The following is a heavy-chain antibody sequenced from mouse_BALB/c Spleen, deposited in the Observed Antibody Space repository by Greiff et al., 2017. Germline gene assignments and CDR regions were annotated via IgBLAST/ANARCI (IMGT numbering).Heavy chain of an antibody. CDR2: IRNKANGYTT. J-gene: IGHJ3*01. CDR1: GFTFTDYY. Sequence: EVQGVESGGGLVQPGGSLRLSCATSGFTFTDYYMSWVRQPPGKALEWLGFIRNKANGYTTEYSASVKGRFTISRDNSQSILYLQMNTLRAEDSATYYCARDGYRYDPFAYWGQGTLVTVSA. CDR3: ARDGYRYDPFAY. V-gene: IGHV7-3*02. D-gene: IGHD2-14*01.